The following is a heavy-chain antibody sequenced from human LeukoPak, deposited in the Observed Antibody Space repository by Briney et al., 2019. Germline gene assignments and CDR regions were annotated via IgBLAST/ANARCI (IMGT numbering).Heavy chain of an antibody. Sequence: ASVKVSCKASGYTFTGYYTHWVRQAPGQGLEWMGWINPNSGGTNYAQKFQGRVTMTRDTSISTAYMELSRLRSDDTAVYYCAREGNGYSGYDYYYYYMDVWGKGTTVTISS. D-gene: IGHD5-12*01. CDR1: GYTFTGYY. CDR2: INPNSGGT. V-gene: IGHV1-2*02. J-gene: IGHJ6*03. CDR3: AREGNGYSGYDYYYYYMDV.